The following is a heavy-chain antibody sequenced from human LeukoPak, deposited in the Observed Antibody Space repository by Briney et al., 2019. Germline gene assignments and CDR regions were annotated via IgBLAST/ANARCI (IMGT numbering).Heavy chain of an antibody. CDR3: ATGYSNYDDYFDY. CDR2: IIPILGLA. V-gene: IGHV1-69*04. D-gene: IGHD4-4*01. Sequence: GASVKVSCKASGGTFSSDAISWMRQAPGQGLEWMGRIIPILGLANYAQKFQGRVTMTEDTSTDTAYMELSSLRSEDTAVYYCATGYSNYDDYFDYWGQGTLVTVSS. CDR1: GGTFSSDA. J-gene: IGHJ4*02.